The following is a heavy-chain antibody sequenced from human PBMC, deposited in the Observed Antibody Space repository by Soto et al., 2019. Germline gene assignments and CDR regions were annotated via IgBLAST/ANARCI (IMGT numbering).Heavy chain of an antibody. CDR3: ARAAAGTSWLY. Sequence: QVQLVQSGAEVKKPGASVQVSCKASGYTFTSYGISWVRQAPGQGLEWMGWISAYNGNTNYAQKLQGRVPMTTETCASRAYMELRRLRSEDTAVYYCARAAAGTSWLYWVEGTLFTVSS. D-gene: IGHD6-13*01. CDR2: ISAYNGNT. J-gene: IGHJ4*02. V-gene: IGHV1-18*01. CDR1: GYTFTSYG.